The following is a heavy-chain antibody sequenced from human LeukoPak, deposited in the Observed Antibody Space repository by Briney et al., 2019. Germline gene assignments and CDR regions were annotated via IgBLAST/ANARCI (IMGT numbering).Heavy chain of an antibody. CDR2: INPNSGGT. CDR3: ARDQVDRDIVVVLTDTGTIDY. V-gene: IGHV1-2*02. Sequence: SSVKVSCNASGYTFTGYYMHWVRQAPGHGLEWMGWINPNSGGTTYAQKFQGRVTMTRDTSISTAYMELSRLGSDDTAVYYCARDQVDRDIVVVLTDTGTIDYWGQGTLVTVSS. J-gene: IGHJ4*02. CDR1: GYTFTGYY. D-gene: IGHD2-15*01.